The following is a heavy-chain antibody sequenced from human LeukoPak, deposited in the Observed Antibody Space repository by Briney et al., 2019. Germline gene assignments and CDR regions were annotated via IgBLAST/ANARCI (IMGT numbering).Heavy chain of an antibody. CDR1: GFTFSSYA. CDR3: AKGLFPTAYCGGGCYPDY. V-gene: IGHV3-23*01. Sequence: GGSLRLSCAASGFTFSSYAMSWVRQAPGKGLEWVSAISGSGGSTYYADSVKGRFTISRDNSKNTLYLQMDSLRAEDTAVYYCAKGLFPTAYCGGGCYPDYWGQGTLVTVSS. D-gene: IGHD2-21*02. CDR2: ISGSGGST. J-gene: IGHJ4*02.